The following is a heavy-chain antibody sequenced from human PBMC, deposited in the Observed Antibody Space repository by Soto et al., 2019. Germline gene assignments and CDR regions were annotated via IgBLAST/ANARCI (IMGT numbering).Heavy chain of an antibody. Sequence: EVQLLESGGGLVQPGGSLRLSCAASGFTFSSYAMSWVRQAPGKGLEWVSAISGSGGSTYYADSVKGRFTISRDNSKNTLYLQMNSLRAEDTAVYYCAKALRYYGSGSYYNVTDYYYYGMDVWGQGTTVTVSS. J-gene: IGHJ6*02. D-gene: IGHD3-10*01. CDR3: AKALRYYGSGSYYNVTDYYYYGMDV. CDR2: ISGSGGST. V-gene: IGHV3-23*01. CDR1: GFTFSSYA.